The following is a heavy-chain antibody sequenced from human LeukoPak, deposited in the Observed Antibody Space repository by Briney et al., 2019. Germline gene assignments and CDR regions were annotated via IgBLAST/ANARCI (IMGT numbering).Heavy chain of an antibody. CDR2: IKNDGSET. Sequence: GGSLRLSCAVSGFNFRDHWMDWVRQAPGKGLEWVGHIKNDGSETYYLDSLKGRFSISRDNTNNALYLQMNSLRVEDTAVYYRVKNDGWFHLAQWGQGTLVTVSS. CDR1: GFNFRDHW. V-gene: IGHV3-7*03. J-gene: IGHJ4*02. CDR3: VKNDGWFHLAQ. D-gene: IGHD6-19*01.